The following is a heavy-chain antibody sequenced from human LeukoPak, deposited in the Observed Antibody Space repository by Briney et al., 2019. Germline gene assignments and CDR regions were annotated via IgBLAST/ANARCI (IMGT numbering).Heavy chain of an antibody. CDR1: GFTFSSYG. J-gene: IGHJ4*02. CDR2: IWYDGSNK. CDR3: ATDGYHYFDY. Sequence: GGSLRLSCAASGFTFSSYGMHWVRQAPGKGLEWVAVIWYDGSNKFYADSVKGRFTISRDNSKNTLYLQMNSLRAEDTAVYYCATDGYHYFDYWGQGTLVTVSS. V-gene: IGHV3-33*01. D-gene: IGHD5-12*01.